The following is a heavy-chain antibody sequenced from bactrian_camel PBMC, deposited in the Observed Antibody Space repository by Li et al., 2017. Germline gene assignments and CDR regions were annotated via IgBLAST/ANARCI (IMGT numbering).Heavy chain of an antibody. CDR2: ISGSGGGT. J-gene: IGHJ4*01. CDR3: ARRGEGSSITT. Sequence: DVQLVESGGGLVQPGGSLRFSCAASGFTFSSAAMSWVRQAPGKGLEWVSTISGSGGGTYYADAVKGRFTISRDNAKNTLYLQLNSLKTDDTAMYYCARRGEGSSITTGARGPRSPSP. D-gene: IGHD3*01. V-gene: IGHV3S31*01. CDR1: GFTFSSAA.